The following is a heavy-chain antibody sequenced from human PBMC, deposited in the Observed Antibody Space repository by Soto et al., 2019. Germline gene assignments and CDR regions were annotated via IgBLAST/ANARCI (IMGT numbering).Heavy chain of an antibody. Sequence: EVQLVESGGGLVQTGGSLRLSCAASGFTVSSNYMSWVRQAPGEGLEWVSIIYGGGNTYYADSVKGRFTISRDKSKNTLYLQMNSLRAEDTAVYYCARDGNSAYHLGYWGQGTLVTVSS. CDR1: GFTVSSNY. J-gene: IGHJ4*02. V-gene: IGHV3-66*01. CDR2: IYGGGNT. D-gene: IGHD5-12*01. CDR3: ARDGNSAYHLGY.